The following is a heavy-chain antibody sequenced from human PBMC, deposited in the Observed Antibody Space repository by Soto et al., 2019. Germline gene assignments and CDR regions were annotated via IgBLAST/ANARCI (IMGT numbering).Heavy chain of an antibody. CDR1: GFTFSSYG. J-gene: IGHJ6*02. V-gene: IGHV3-33*01. CDR3: ARAGRVGATDYYYGMDV. Sequence: QVQLVESGGGVVQPGRSLRLSCAASGFTFSSYGMHWVRQAPGKGLEWVAVIWYDGSNKYYADSVKGRFTISRDNSKNTLYLQINSLRAEDTAVYYCARAGRVGATDYYYGMDVWGQGTTVTVSS. D-gene: IGHD1-26*01. CDR2: IWYDGSNK.